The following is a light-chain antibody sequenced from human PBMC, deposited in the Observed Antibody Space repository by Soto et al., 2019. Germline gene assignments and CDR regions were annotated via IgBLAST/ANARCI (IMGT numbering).Light chain of an antibody. Sequence: DVQMTQSPSSLSASVGDSVTITCRSSQTVKTYLNWYQHKPGKAPQLLIYASSRLQTGVASRFSGSGSGTYFHLTISSLQPEDFATYYCQQTSTTPGTFGQGTKVEIK. CDR1: QTVKTY. J-gene: IGKJ1*01. V-gene: IGKV1-39*01. CDR3: QQTSTTPGT. CDR2: ASS.